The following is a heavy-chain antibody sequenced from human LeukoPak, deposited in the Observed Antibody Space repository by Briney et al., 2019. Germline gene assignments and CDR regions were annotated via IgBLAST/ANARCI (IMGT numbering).Heavy chain of an antibody. CDR2: IKEDGSET. D-gene: IGHD2-15*01. CDR1: GFAFSRSW. CDR3: ARDAAGLDY. V-gene: IGHV3-7*01. Sequence: PGGSLRLSCATSGFAFSRSWMDWVRQAPGKGLEWVANIKEDGSETHYVDSAKGRFTISRDNAKNTLYLQMNSLRAEDTAVYYCARDAAGLDYWGQGTLVTVSS. J-gene: IGHJ4*02.